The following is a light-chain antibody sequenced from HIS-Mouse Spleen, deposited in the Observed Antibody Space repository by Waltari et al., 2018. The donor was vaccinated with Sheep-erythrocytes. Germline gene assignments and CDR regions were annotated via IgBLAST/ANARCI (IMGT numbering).Light chain of an antibody. CDR1: QSVLYSSNNKNY. Sequence: DIVMTQSPDSLVVSLGERATINCKSSQSVLYSSNNKNYLAWYQQKPGQPPKLLIYWASTRESGVPDRFSGSGSGTDFTLTISSLQAEDVAVYYCQQYYSTPLTFGGGTK. CDR3: QQYYSTPLT. V-gene: IGKV4-1*01. CDR2: WAS. J-gene: IGKJ4*01.